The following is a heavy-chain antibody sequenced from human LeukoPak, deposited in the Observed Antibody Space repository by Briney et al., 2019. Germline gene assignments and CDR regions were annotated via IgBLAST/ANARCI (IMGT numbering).Heavy chain of an antibody. V-gene: IGHV1-46*01. D-gene: IGHD5-24*01. J-gene: IGHJ2*01. CDR2: VNPSGGST. Sequence: ASVKVSCKASGYTFPSYSMHWVRQAPGQGLEWMGIVNPSGGSTSYAQKFQGRVTMTRDTSTSTVYMDLSSLRSEDTAVYYCARDLRRDVYNRDWYLDPWGRGTLVTVSS. CDR1: GYTFPSYS. CDR3: ARDLRRDVYNRDWYLDP.